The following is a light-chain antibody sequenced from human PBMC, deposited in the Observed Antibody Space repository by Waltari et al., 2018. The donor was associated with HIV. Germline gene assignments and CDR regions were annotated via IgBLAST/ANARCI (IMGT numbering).Light chain of an antibody. V-gene: IGLV2-11*01. J-gene: IGLJ2*01. CDR2: DVS. Sequence: QSALTQHRSVSGSPGQSVTISCRGSSPDIADYNYVSWYQQHPGQVPKLVIFDVSKRPSGVPDRFSGSKSVNTASLTISGLQAEDEADYYCCSYAGTYTWVFGGGTRLTVL. CDR1: SPDIADYNY. CDR3: CSYAGTYTWV.